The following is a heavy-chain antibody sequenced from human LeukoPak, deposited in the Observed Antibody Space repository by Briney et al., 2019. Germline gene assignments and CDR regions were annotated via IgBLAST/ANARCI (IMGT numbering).Heavy chain of an antibody. Sequence: GASVKVSCKVSGYTLIELSMHWVRQAPGKGLEWMGNFDPEDGETIYVQKFQGRVTMTRDTSISTAYMELSRLRSDDTAVYYCARGYYDSSDFEYFQHWGQGTLVTVSS. CDR1: GYTLIELS. CDR3: ARGYYDSSDFEYFQH. J-gene: IGHJ1*01. D-gene: IGHD3-22*01. V-gene: IGHV1-24*01. CDR2: FDPEDGET.